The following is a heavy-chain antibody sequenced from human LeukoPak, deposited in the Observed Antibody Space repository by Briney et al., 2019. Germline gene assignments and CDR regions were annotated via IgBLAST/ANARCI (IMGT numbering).Heavy chain of an antibody. CDR2: IYYTGGT. CDR3: AKYGGSGWVIDY. V-gene: IGHV4-59*08. D-gene: IGHD6-19*01. J-gene: IGHJ4*02. CDR1: GGSISNNY. Sequence: SETLSLTCTVSGGSISNNYWTWIRQPPGKGLEYIGYIYYTGGTNYNPSLKSRVTISVDTSKNQFSLKLSSVTAADTAVYFCAKYGGSGWVIDYWGQGTLVAVSS.